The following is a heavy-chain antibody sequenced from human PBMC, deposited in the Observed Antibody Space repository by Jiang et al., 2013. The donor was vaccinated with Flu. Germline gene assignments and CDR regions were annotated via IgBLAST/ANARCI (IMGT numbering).Heavy chain of an antibody. Sequence: SGAEVKKPGTAVEVSCKTSGFSFSNSIIQWVRQARGQRLEWLGWIVVDSGDTKDAQKFQDRVTLTRDTSTNTAYMHLSSLRSDDTAVYYCAVTITSWRVDYNYGMDVWGQGTTVTVSS. V-gene: IGHV1-58*02. CDR1: GFSFSNSI. CDR3: AVTITSWRVDYNYGMDV. D-gene: IGHD2-2*01. J-gene: IGHJ6*02. CDR2: IVVDSGDT.